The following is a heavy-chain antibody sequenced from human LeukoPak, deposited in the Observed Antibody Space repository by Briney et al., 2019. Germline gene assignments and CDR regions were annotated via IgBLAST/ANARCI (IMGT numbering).Heavy chain of an antibody. CDR3: AREPQYCSGGSCYSFDY. V-gene: IGHV3-21*01. CDR2: IISSSSYI. CDR1: GFTFSTYS. J-gene: IGHJ4*02. Sequence: GGSLRLSCAASGFTFSTYSMNWVRQAPGKGLEWVSSIISSSSYIYYADSAKGRFTISRDNAKNSPYLQMNSLRAEDTAVYYCAREPQYCSGGSCYSFDYWGQGTLVTVSS. D-gene: IGHD2-15*01.